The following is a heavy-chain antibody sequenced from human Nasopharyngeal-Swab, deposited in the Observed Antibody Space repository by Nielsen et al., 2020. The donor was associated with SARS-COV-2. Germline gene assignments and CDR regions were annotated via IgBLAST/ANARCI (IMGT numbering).Heavy chain of an antibody. CDR1: EFTMSRNG. Sequence: GESLTISCAASEFTMSRNGMHWVRQAPGKGLEWVAYISSSSSTSYYADSVKGRFTISRDNPKNPLYLQMNSLRDEDTALYYCARDVAIVGATLENWGQGTLVTVSS. CDR3: ARDVAIVGATLEN. CDR2: ISSSSSTS. D-gene: IGHD1-26*01. J-gene: IGHJ4*02. V-gene: IGHV3-48*02.